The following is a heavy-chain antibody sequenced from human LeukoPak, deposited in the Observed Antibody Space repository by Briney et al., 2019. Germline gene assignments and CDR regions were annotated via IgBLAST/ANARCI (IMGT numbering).Heavy chain of an antibody. V-gene: IGHV1-69*06. J-gene: IGHJ6*03. CDR3: ARDLRSSSSRLDYFYHYMDV. D-gene: IGHD6-6*01. Sequence: SVKVSCKASGGTFSSYAISWLRQAPGQGLEWMGGNIPIFGTANYAQKFRDRVTITADKSTSTAYMELSSLRSEDTAVYYCARDLRSSSSRLDYFYHYMDVWGKGTTVTVSS. CDR2: NIPIFGTA. CDR1: GGTFSSYA.